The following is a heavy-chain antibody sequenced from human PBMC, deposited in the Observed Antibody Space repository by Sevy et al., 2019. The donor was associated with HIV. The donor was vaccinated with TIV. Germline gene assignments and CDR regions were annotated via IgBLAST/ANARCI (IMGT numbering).Heavy chain of an antibody. CDR2: IKQDGSEK. CDR1: GFTFSTYW. V-gene: IGHV3-7*01. D-gene: IGHD3-16*01. CDR3: ARDWGSVH. J-gene: IGHJ4*02. Sequence: GGSLRLSCTASGFTFSTYWMTWVRQAPGKGLEWVANIKQDGSEKYYVDSVKGRFTISRDNAKNSLYLQMNSLRADDTAVYYCARDWGSVHWGQGTLVTVSS.